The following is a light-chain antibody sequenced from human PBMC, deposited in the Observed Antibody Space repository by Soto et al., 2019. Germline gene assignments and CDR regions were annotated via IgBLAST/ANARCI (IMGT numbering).Light chain of an antibody. Sequence: IQSTHSPSSLAASVVDRIPITCRASQGISSWLAWYQQKPGKAPKLLIYAASSLQSGVPSRFSGSGSGTHFTLTISSLQPEDFATYYCQQANTFPLTFGQGTLLEIK. J-gene: IGKJ5*01. CDR3: QQANTFPLT. CDR1: QGISSW. V-gene: IGKV1D-12*01. CDR2: AAS.